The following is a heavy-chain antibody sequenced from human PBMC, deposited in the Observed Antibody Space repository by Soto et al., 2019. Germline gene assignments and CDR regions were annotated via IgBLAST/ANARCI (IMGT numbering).Heavy chain of an antibody. J-gene: IGHJ6*03. V-gene: IGHV3-30*18. Sequence: QVQLVESGGGVVQPGRSLRLSCAASGFTFSSYGMHWVRQAPGKGLEWVAVISYDGSNKYYADSVKGRFTISRDNSKNRLYLQMNSLRAEDTAVYYCANPLETMRYHYYMDVWGKGTTVTVS. CDR3: ANPLETMRYHYYMDV. CDR1: GFTFSSYG. CDR2: ISYDGSNK. D-gene: IGHD3-22*01.